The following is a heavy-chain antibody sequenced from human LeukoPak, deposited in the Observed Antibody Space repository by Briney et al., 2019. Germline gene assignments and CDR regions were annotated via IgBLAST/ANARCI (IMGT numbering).Heavy chain of an antibody. V-gene: IGHV1-8*01. CDR2: MNPNSGNT. Sequence: ASVKVSCKASGYTFTSYDINWVRQAPGQGLEWMGWMNPNSGNTGYAQKFQGRVTMTRNTSISTAYMELSSLRSEDTAVYYCARGTYSSSWYGAYYYYYMDVWGKGTTVTVSS. CDR1: GYTFTSYD. CDR3: ARGTYSSSWYGAYYYYYMDV. J-gene: IGHJ6*03. D-gene: IGHD6-13*01.